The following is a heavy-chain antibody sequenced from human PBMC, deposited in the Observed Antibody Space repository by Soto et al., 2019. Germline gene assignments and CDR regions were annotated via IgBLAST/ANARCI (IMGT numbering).Heavy chain of an antibody. CDR3: AREGGYLLNNWFDP. CDR2: ISSSGSTI. J-gene: IGHJ5*02. CDR1: GFTFSSYE. V-gene: IGHV3-48*03. D-gene: IGHD3-22*01. Sequence: GGSLRLSCAASGFTFSSYEMNWVRQAPGKGLEWVSYISSSGSTIYYADSVKGRFTISRDNAKNSLYLQMNSLRAEDTAVYYCAREGGYLLNNWFDPWGQGTLVTVSS.